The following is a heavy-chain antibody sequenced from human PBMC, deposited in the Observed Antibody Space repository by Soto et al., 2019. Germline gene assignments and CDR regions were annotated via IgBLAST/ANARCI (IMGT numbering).Heavy chain of an antibody. CDR3: ARQRTSVVTQAYFDV. V-gene: IGHV4-39*01. D-gene: IGHD2-21*02. J-gene: IGHJ4*02. Sequence: SETLSLTCTVTGDSISSRSYYWGWIRQPPGKGLEWIGSIYYSGSTYNNPSLRSRVSMSIDTSKDQFTLKLKSVTAADTPLYFCARQRTSVVTQAYFDVWGPVSLVTVSS. CDR2: IYYSGST. CDR1: GDSISSRSYY.